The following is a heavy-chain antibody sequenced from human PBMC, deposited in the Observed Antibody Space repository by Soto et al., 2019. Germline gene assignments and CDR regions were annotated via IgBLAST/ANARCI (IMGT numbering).Heavy chain of an antibody. V-gene: IGHV3-23*01. CDR2: ISGSGGST. CDR1: GFTFSSYA. D-gene: IGHD2-15*01. CDR3: AKVRLEGTWGCSGGSCSPNWFDP. J-gene: IGHJ5*02. Sequence: EVQLLESGGGLVQPGGSLRLSCAASGFTFSSYAMSWVRQAPGKGLEWVSAISGSGGSTYYADSVKGRFTISRDNSKNTLYLQMSGLRAEDTAVYYCAKVRLEGTWGCSGGSCSPNWFDPWGQGTLVTVSS.